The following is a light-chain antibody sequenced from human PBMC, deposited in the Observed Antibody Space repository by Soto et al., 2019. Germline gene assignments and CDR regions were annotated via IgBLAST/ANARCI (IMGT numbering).Light chain of an antibody. Sequence: DIQMTQSPSTLSASVGDRVTITCRASQSISSWLAWYQQKPGKAPKLLIYDASSLESGVPSRFSGSGSGTEFALTISSLQPDDFATYYCQQYNSVTFGGGTKVEI. V-gene: IGKV1-5*01. CDR1: QSISSW. J-gene: IGKJ4*01. CDR3: QQYNSVT. CDR2: DAS.